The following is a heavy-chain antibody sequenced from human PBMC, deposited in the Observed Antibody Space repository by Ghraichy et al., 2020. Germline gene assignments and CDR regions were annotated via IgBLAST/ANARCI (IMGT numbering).Heavy chain of an antibody. D-gene: IGHD4-23*01. CDR3: ARGATVVRFYYYDGMDV. Sequence: GGSLRLSCVGSGFTFSGHSMNWVRQSPGRGLEWLSYITVSGRTISYADSVKGRFTISRDNAQNSLYLQMKSLRDEDTAVYYCARGATVVRFYYYDGMDVWGQGTTVTVSS. J-gene: IGHJ6*02. V-gene: IGHV3-48*02. CDR1: GFTFSGHS. CDR2: ITVSGRTI.